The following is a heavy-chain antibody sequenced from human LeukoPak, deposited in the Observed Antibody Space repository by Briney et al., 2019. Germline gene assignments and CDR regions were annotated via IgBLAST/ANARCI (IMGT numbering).Heavy chain of an antibody. V-gene: IGHV4-39*07. CDR2: IYYSGST. J-gene: IGHJ4*02. CDR3: ASFNYYDSSADG. Sequence: SETLSLTCTVSGGSISSSSYYWGWIRQPPGKGLEWIGSIYYSGSTYYNPSLKSRVTISVDTSKNQFSLKLSSVTAADTAVYYCASFNYYDSSADGWGQGTLVTVSS. D-gene: IGHD3-22*01. CDR1: GGSISSSSYY.